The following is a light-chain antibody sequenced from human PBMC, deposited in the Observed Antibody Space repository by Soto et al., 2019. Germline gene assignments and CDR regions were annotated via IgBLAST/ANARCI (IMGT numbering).Light chain of an antibody. CDR2: AAS. J-gene: IGKJ4*01. V-gene: IGKV1-39*01. CDR1: QSISTH. Sequence: DIQMTQSPSSLSASVGDRVTITCRASQSISTHLNWYQQKPGKAPKLLIYAASSLHSGVPRRFSGKRSGTDFTLTISSLQPQDSATYYCQQSYSSLRLTFGGGTKVEIK. CDR3: QQSYSSLRLT.